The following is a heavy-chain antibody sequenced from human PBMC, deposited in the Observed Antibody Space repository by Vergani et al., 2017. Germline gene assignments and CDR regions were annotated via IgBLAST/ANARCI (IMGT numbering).Heavy chain of an antibody. D-gene: IGHD5-18*01. CDR3: ARGGYSYGYDAFDI. CDR2: ISSSSSYT. V-gene: IGHV3-11*05. Sequence: QVQLVESGGGLVKPGGPLRLPCAASGFTFRDYYTSGIRPAPGKGREGVSYISSSSSYTNYADSVKGRFTISRDNAKNSLYLQMKSLRAEDTAVYYCARGGYSYGYDAFDIWGQGTMVTVSS. J-gene: IGHJ3*02. CDR1: GFTFRDYY.